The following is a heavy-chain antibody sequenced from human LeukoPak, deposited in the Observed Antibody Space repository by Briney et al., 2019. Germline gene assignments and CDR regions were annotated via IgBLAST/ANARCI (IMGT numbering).Heavy chain of an antibody. Sequence: GGSLRLSCEGSGFTFSNYWMSWVRQAPGKGLEWVANIKQDGTEKYYVDSVKGRFTISRDNAKKSLYLQMNSLRAEDTAVYYCARDRLGAEYDYWGQGTLVTVSS. V-gene: IGHV3-7*01. CDR1: GFTFSNYW. CDR2: IKQDGTEK. D-gene: IGHD3-16*01. CDR3: ARDRLGAEYDY. J-gene: IGHJ4*02.